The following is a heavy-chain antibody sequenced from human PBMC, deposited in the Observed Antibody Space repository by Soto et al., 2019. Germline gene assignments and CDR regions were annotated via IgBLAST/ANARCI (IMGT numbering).Heavy chain of an antibody. CDR3: ARDDGYYYDGLDI. Sequence: QVQLQESGPGLVKPSETLSLTCTVSGGPISGYHWSWIRQPAGKGLDWIGRMHTGGTTDYNPSLKSRVTMSVDTSKKQFFLKLSSVTAADTAVYYCARDDGYYYDGLDIWGQGTKVTVS. CDR1: GGPISGYH. J-gene: IGHJ3*02. V-gene: IGHV4-4*07. D-gene: IGHD3-22*01. CDR2: MHTGGTT.